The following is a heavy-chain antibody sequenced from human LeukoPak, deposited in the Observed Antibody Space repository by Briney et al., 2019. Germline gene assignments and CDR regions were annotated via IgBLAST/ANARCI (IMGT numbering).Heavy chain of an antibody. CDR2: ISGDGGST. J-gene: IGHJ4*02. D-gene: IGHD3-22*01. V-gene: IGHV3-43*02. CDR1: GFTFDDYA. Sequence: GESLTLSCAASGFTFDDYAMHWVRQAAGKGLEWVSLISGDGGSTYYADSVKGRFTISRDNSKNSLYLQMNSLRTEDTALYYCAKDIWGKYYYDSSGSSFDYWGQGTLVTVSS. CDR3: AKDIWGKYYYDSSGSSFDY.